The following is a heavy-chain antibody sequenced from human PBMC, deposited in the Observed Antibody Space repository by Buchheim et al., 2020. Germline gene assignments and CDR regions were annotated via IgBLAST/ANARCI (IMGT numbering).Heavy chain of an antibody. CDR2: IYHSWST. J-gene: IGHJ4*02. D-gene: IGHD4-17*01. CDR3: ARGNDYGAKGFDY. V-gene: IGHV4-30-2*01. Sequence: QLQLQESGSGLVKPSQTLSLTCAVSGGSISSGGYSWSWIRQPPGKGLEWIGYIYHSWSTYYNPSLKSRVTISVDTSKNQFSLKLSSVTAADTAVYYCARGNDYGAKGFDYWGQGTL. CDR1: GGSISSGGYS.